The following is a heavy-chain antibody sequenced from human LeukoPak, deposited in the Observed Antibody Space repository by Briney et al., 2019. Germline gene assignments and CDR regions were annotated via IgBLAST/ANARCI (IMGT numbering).Heavy chain of an antibody. CDR1: GFTFSDYY. Sequence: GGSLRLSCAASGFTFSDYYMSWIRQAPGKGLEWVSYISSSSSYTNYADSMKGRFTISRDNAKNSLYLQMNSLRAEDTAVYYCATGGSSSWYGGFDYWGQGTLVTVSS. CDR3: ATGGSSSWYGGFDY. J-gene: IGHJ4*02. CDR2: ISSSSSYT. V-gene: IGHV3-11*06. D-gene: IGHD6-13*01.